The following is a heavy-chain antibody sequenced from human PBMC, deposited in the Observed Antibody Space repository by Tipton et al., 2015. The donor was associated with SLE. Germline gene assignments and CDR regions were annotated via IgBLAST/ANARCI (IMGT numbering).Heavy chain of an antibody. D-gene: IGHD1-1*01. CDR3: AREPTQTGYWYFDL. J-gene: IGHJ2*01. CDR1: GFTFSSYS. CDR2: ITSSSSYI. Sequence: GSLRLSCAASGFTFSSYSMNWVRQAPGKGLEWVSSITSSSSYIYYADSVKGRFTISRDNAKNSLYLQMNSLRAEDTAVYFCAREPTQTGYWYFDLWGRGTLVTVSS. V-gene: IGHV3-21*04.